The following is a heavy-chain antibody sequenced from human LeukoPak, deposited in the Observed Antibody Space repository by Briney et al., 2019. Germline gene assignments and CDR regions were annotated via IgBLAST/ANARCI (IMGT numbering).Heavy chain of an antibody. CDR2: IYPGDSDT. CDR1: GYSFTTYW. D-gene: IGHD6-13*01. V-gene: IGHV5-51*01. CDR3: ARSYSSSWSGFDP. Sequence: GESLKISCKGSGYSFTTYWIGWVRQMPGKGLEWMGIIYPGDSDTRYSPSFQGQVTISADKSISTAYLQWSSLRASDTAIYYCARSYSSSWSGFDPWGQGTLVTVSS. J-gene: IGHJ5*02.